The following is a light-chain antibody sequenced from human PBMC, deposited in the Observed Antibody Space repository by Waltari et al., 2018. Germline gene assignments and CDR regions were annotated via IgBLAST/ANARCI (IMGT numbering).Light chain of an antibody. V-gene: IGLV2-14*03. CDR3: SSYAAIITGV. CDR2: DFR. Sequence: QSALTQPASVSGSPGQSITISCTGSSTDVGGNKYVSWYQQHPDKAPKLIIYDFRDRPSGVSHRCSGSKPGNTASLTISGLQAEDEADYYCSSYAAIITGVFGTGTKVTVL. J-gene: IGLJ1*01. CDR1: STDVGGNKY.